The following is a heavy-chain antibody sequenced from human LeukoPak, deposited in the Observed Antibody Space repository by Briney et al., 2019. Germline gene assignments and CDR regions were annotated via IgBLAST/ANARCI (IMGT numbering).Heavy chain of an antibody. D-gene: IGHD5-18*01. V-gene: IGHV3-74*01. Sequence: GGSLRLSCAVSGFTFSSFWMHWVRQAPGKGLVWVSRMNRDGSTTNYADSVKGRFTISRDNAKNTLYLQMNSLRAETTAFYYCEREGGAVDTVLDSGGRGALVTVSS. CDR1: GFTFSSFW. CDR2: MNRDGSTT. CDR3: EREGGAVDTVLDS. J-gene: IGHJ1*01.